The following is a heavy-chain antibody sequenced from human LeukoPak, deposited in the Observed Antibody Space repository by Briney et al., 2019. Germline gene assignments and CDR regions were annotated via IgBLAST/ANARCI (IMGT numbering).Heavy chain of an antibody. Sequence: ASVKVSCKASGYTFTSYGISWVRQAPGQGLEWMGWISAYNGNTNYAQKLQGRVTMTTDTSTNTAYMELSSLRSEDTAVYYCARAPDYGDYFDYWGQGTLVTVSS. CDR3: ARAPDYGDYFDY. D-gene: IGHD4-17*01. V-gene: IGHV1-18*01. CDR2: ISAYNGNT. J-gene: IGHJ4*02. CDR1: GYTFTSYG.